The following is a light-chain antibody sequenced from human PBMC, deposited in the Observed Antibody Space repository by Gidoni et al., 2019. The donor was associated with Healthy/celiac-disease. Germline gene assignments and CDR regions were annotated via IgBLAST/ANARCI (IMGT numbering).Light chain of an antibody. V-gene: IGKV3-20*01. J-gene: IGKJ4*01. CDR3: QQYGASPLT. CDR1: RPVSGNF. Sequence: EIILTQSPGTLSVSPGERATLFCRATRPVSGNFLAWYQQKPGQPPSLLIYDTTRRATGVPDMFSGSGSGTDFSLLISRLQTEDSALYYCQQYGASPLTFGGGTRVEI. CDR2: DTT.